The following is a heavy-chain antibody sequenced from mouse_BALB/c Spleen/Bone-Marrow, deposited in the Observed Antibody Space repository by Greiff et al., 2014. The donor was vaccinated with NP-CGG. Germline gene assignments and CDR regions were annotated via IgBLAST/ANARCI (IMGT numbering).Heavy chain of an antibody. Sequence: EVKLVESGGDLVKPGGSLKLSCAASGFTFSSYGMSWGRQTPDKRLEWVATISSGGSNTYYPDSVKGRFTISRDNAKNTLYLRMSSLKSEDTAMYYCARHQRYYAMDYWGQGTSVTVSS. CDR3: ARHQRYYAMDY. CDR1: GFTFSSYG. J-gene: IGHJ4*01. CDR2: ISSGGSNT. V-gene: IGHV5-6*02.